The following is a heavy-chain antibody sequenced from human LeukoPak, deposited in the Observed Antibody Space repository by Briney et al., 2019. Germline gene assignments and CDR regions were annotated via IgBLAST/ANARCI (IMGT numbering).Heavy chain of an antibody. J-gene: IGHJ4*02. Sequence: ASAKVSCKASGYTFSSYYMHWVRQAPGQGLEWMGIINPSGGSTSYAQKFQGRVTMTRDMSTSTVYMELSSLRSEDTAVYYCAGSLGYCTSNVCYLKYWGQGTLVTVSS. D-gene: IGHD2-8*01. CDR3: AGSLGYCTSNVCYLKY. V-gene: IGHV1-46*01. CDR2: INPSGGST. CDR1: GYTFSSYY.